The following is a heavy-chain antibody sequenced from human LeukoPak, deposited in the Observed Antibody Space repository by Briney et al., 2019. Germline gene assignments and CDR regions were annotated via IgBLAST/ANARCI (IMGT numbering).Heavy chain of an antibody. Sequence: PGGSLRLSCAASGFTFSTSGMHWVRQAPGKGLEWVAVIWFDGSNKHYADSVKGRFTISRDNSENTLYLQMNSLRAEDTAVYYCARDPLYCSSTSCYVGSPLYYYYPMDVWGQGTTVTVSS. CDR3: ARDPLYCSSTSCYVGSPLYYYYPMDV. J-gene: IGHJ6*02. CDR1: GFTFSTSG. V-gene: IGHV3-33*01. D-gene: IGHD2-2*01. CDR2: IWFDGSNK.